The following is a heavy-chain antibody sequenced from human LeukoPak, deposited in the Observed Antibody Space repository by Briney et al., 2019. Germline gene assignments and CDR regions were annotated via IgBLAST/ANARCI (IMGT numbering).Heavy chain of an antibody. CDR2: IYYSGDT. J-gene: IGHJ4*02. Sequence: SETLPLTCTVSGGSMSTYYWSWIRQPPGKGLEWIGYIYYSGDTNYNPSLKSRVTISVDTSKNQFSLKLSSVTAADTAVYYCARRLGTSSWLDYWGQGTLVTVSS. CDR1: GGSMSTYY. CDR3: ARRLGTSSWLDY. V-gene: IGHV4-59*08. D-gene: IGHD6-13*01.